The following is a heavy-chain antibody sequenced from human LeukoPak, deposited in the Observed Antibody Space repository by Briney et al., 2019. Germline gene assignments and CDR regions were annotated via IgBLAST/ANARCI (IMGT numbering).Heavy chain of an antibody. V-gene: IGHV1-69*13. CDR3: ARATDRDCSSTSCYAEPYYYYYGMDV. Sequence: SVKVSCKAFGGTFSSYAISWVRQAPGQGLEWMGGIIPIFGTANYAQKFQGRVTITADESTSTAYMELSSLRSEDTAVYYCARATDRDCSSTSCYAEPYYYYYGMDVWGQGTTVTVSS. D-gene: IGHD2-2*01. CDR1: GGTFSSYA. J-gene: IGHJ6*02. CDR2: IIPIFGTA.